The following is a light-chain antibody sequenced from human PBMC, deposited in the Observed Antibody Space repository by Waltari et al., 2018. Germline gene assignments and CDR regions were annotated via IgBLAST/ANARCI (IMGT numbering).Light chain of an antibody. J-gene: IGKJ5*01. CDR2: GAR. V-gene: IGKV3-20*01. CDR1: QSVSSSN. Sequence: IVSTQSPGTQSLSPGERATLACRASQSVSSSNLAWIQQKPGQAPRLLIHGARSRATGIPERFSGIGSGTDFTLTVSRLEPEDFAVYYCQQYGSSPSTFGQGTRLEIK. CDR3: QQYGSSPST.